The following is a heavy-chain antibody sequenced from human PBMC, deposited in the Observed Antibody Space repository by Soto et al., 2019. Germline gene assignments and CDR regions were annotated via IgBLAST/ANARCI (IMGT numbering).Heavy chain of an antibody. Sequence: EEQLVESGGGLVQPGGSLRLSCAASGFTFSDHYMDWVRQASGKGLEWVGRIRKKANSYTAEYAASVKGRFTISRDDSKNSLYLQMNSLKIEDTALYYCVRAGTGYQLDYWGQGTLVTVSS. CDR3: VRAGTGYQLDY. CDR1: GFTFSDHY. D-gene: IGHD3-9*01. J-gene: IGHJ4*02. V-gene: IGHV3-72*01. CDR2: IRKKANSYTA.